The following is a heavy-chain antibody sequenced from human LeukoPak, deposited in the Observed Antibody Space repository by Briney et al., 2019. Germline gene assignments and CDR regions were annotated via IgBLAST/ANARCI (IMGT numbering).Heavy chain of an antibody. CDR1: GGSISSYY. V-gene: IGHV4-59*01. Sequence: SETLSLTCTVSGGSISSYYWSWIRQPPGKGLEWIGYIYYSGSANYNPSLKSRVTISVDTSKNQFSLKLSSVTAADTAVYYCARSPDYGDYFDYWGQGTLVTVSS. J-gene: IGHJ4*02. CDR2: IYYSGSA. CDR3: ARSPDYGDYFDY. D-gene: IGHD4-17*01.